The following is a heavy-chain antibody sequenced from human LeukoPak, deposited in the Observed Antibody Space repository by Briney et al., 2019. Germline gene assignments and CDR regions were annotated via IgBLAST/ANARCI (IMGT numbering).Heavy chain of an antibody. CDR2: IYWDDDK. J-gene: IGHJ4*02. Sequence: KSSGSTLVNPTQTLTLTCTFSGFSLTTSGVGVNWIRQPPGKALEWLALIYWDDDKRYSPSLKSRLTITRDTSKKQVVLTMTNMDPVDTATYYCAHSGDYGDFRGVVHSWGQGTLVTVSP. D-gene: IGHD4-17*01. CDR1: GFSLTTSGVG. V-gene: IGHV2-5*02. CDR3: AHSGDYGDFRGVVHS.